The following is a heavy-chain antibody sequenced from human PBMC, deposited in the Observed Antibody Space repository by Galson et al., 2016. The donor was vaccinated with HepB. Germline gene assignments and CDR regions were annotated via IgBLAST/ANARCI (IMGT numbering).Heavy chain of an antibody. CDR1: GFTFNTYS. D-gene: IGHD3-22*01. V-gene: IGHV3-21*01. CDR3: ARDLGSGGYYGALDI. Sequence: SLRLSCAASGFTFNTYSMNWVRQAPGKGLEWVSYITSGSNYIYYADSVRGRFTISRDNAKNSLYLQMNSLRAEDTAVYYCARDLGSGGYYGALDIWGQGTVVTVSS. CDR2: ITSGSNYI. J-gene: IGHJ3*02.